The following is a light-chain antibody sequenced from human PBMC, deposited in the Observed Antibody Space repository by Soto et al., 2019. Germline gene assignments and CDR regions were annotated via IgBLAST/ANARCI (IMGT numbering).Light chain of an antibody. V-gene: IGKV3-15*01. CDR2: GAS. CDR3: QHYNTYSTFT. J-gene: IGKJ3*01. Sequence: DIVMTQSPATLSVAPGERVTFSCRASQGVSRKLAWYQHKPGQAPRLLISGASTGATGIPARFSGSGSGTEFTLTISSLQPDDFATYYCQHYNTYSTFTFGPGTKVDI. CDR1: QGVSRK.